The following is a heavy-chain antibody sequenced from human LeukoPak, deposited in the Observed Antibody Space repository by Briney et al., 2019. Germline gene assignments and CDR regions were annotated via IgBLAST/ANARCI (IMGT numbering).Heavy chain of an antibody. Sequence: SETLSLTCAVYGGSFSGYYWSWIRQPPGKGLEWIGEINHSGSTNYNPSLKSRVTISVDTSKNQFSLKLSSVTAADTAVYYCARARLGYCSGGSCRSQGTFDYWGQGTLVTVSS. CDR2: INHSGST. D-gene: IGHD2-15*01. CDR3: ARARLGYCSGGSCRSQGTFDY. J-gene: IGHJ4*02. CDR1: GGSFSGYY. V-gene: IGHV4-34*01.